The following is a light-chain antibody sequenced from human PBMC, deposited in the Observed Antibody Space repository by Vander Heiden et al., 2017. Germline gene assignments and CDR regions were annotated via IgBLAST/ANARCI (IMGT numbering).Light chain of an antibody. CDR1: SPNIGAGYD. CDR2: ANS. CDR3: PSYDSSLPLV. Sequence: QSVLTQPPSVSGAPGQRVTISGTWRSPNIGAGYDVHWYQQLPETAPKRRSYANSNRPSGVPDRFSGSKSSTYESLVITGLQAEDEAYYDCPSYDSSLPLVFGGGTKLTVL. J-gene: IGLJ2*01. V-gene: IGLV1-40*01.